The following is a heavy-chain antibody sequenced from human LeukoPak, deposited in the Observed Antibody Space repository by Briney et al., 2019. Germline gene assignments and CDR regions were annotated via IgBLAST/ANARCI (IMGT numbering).Heavy chain of an antibody. CDR1: GFTFSSYD. D-gene: IGHD3-3*01. J-gene: IGHJ6*02. CDR2: IGTAGDT. Sequence: PGGSLRLSCAASGFTFSSYDMHWVRQATGKGLEWVSAIGTAGDTYYPGSVKGRFTISRENAKNSLYLQMNSLRAGDTAVYYCARGSYYDFWSGYLPVGHYYGMDVWGQGTTVTVSS. CDR3: ARGSYYDFWSGYLPVGHYYGMDV. V-gene: IGHV3-13*01.